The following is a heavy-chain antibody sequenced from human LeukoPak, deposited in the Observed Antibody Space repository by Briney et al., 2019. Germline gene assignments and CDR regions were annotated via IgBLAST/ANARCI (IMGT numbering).Heavy chain of an antibody. CDR1: GFTFDDYA. D-gene: IGHD3-16*02. V-gene: IGHV3-9*01. CDR2: ISWNSGSI. CDR3: GKAWGNLRLGESSWDFDY. Sequence: GGFLRLSCAASGFTFDDYAMHWVRQAPGKGLEWVSGISWNSGSIDYADSVKGRFTISRDNAKNSLYLQMNSLRAEDTALYYCGKAWGNLRLGESSWDFDYWGQGTLVTVSS. J-gene: IGHJ4*02.